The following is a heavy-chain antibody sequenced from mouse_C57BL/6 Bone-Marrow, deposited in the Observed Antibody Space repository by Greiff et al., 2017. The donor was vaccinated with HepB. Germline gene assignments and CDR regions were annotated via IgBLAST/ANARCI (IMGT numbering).Heavy chain of an antibody. CDR2: ISYDGSN. CDR1: GYSITSGYY. CDR3: ARGNWDFAY. V-gene: IGHV3-6*01. J-gene: IGHJ3*01. D-gene: IGHD4-1*02. Sequence: EVKLVESGPGLVKPSQSLSLTCSVTGYSITSGYYWNWIRQFPGNKLEWMGYISYDGSNNYNPSLKNRISITRDTSKNQFFLKLNSVTTEDTATYYCARGNWDFAYWGQGTLVTVSA.